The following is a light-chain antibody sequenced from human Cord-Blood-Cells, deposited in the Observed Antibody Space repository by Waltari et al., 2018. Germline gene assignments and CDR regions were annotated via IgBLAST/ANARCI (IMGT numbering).Light chain of an antibody. Sequence: EIVMTQSPATLSVSPGGRATLSCRASQRVSSNLAWYQQKPGQAPRLLIYGAYTRATGIPARVSGSGSGTEFTLTISSLQSEDFAVYYCQQYNNWPPWTFGQGTKVEIK. CDR1: QRVSSN. J-gene: IGKJ1*01. CDR2: GAY. CDR3: QQYNNWPPWT. V-gene: IGKV3-15*01.